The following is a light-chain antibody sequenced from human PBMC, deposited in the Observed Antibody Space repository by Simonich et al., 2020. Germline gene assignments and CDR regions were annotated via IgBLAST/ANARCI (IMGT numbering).Light chain of an antibody. CDR2: DVS. Sequence: QSALTQPPSASGSPGQSVTISCTGTSSDVGGYNYVSWDQQHPGKAPKLMIYDVSKPPSGVSNRFSGSKSGNTASLTISGLQAEDEADYYCSSYTSSSTWVFGGGTKLTVL. J-gene: IGLJ3*02. CDR3: SSYTSSSTWV. V-gene: IGLV2-14*01. CDR1: SSDVGGYNY.